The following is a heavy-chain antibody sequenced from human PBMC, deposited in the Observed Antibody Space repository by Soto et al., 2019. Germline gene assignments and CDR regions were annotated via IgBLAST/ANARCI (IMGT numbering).Heavy chain of an antibody. D-gene: IGHD2-15*01. J-gene: IGHJ6*02. V-gene: IGHV3-33*01. CDR2: IWYDGSNK. CDR1: GFTFSSYG. CDR3: ARETAGYRGYYYYGMAV. Sequence: GGSLRLSCAASGFTFSSYGMHWVRQAPGKGLEWVAVIWYDGSNKYYADSVKGRFTISRDNSKNTLYLQMNSLRAEDTAVYYCARETAGYRGYYYYGMAVWGQGTTVPVSS.